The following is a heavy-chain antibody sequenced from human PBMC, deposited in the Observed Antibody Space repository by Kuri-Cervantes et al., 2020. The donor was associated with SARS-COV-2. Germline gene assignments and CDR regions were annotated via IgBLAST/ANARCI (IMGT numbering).Heavy chain of an antibody. Sequence: GGSLRLSCVASGFIFSNHAMNWVRQAPGKGLVWVSRINSDGSSTSYADSVKGRFTISRDNAKNTLYLQMNSLRAEDTAVYYCARGGGIQLWTFPDIWGQGTMVTVSS. D-gene: IGHD5-18*01. CDR3: ARGGGIQLWTFPDI. V-gene: IGHV3-74*01. CDR1: GFIFSNHA. J-gene: IGHJ3*02. CDR2: INSDGSST.